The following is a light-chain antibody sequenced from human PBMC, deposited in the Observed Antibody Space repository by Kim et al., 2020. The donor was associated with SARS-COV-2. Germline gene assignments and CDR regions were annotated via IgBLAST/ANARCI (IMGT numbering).Light chain of an antibody. V-gene: IGKV3-20*01. J-gene: IGKJ3*01. CDR1: QSVTTSY. Sequence: SQGERATLSCRASQSVTTSYLSWHQQKPGQAPRLLIYGASSRATGIPDRFSGSGSGTDFTLTISRLEPEDFAVYYCQQYSSSPLTFGPGTKVDIK. CDR3: QQYSSSPLT. CDR2: GAS.